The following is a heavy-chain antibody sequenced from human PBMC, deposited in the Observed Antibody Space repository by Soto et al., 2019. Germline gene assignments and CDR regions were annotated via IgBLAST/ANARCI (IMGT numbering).Heavy chain of an antibody. CDR2: IYPGDSDT. Sequence: GESLKISCKGSGYSFTSYWIGWVRQMPGKGLEWMGIIYPGDSDTRYSPSFQGQVTISAGKSISTAYLQWSSLKASDTAMYYCARVAIAARRNYYYGMDVWGQGTTVTVSS. CDR3: ARVAIAARRNYYYGMDV. D-gene: IGHD6-6*01. V-gene: IGHV5-51*01. J-gene: IGHJ6*02. CDR1: GYSFTSYW.